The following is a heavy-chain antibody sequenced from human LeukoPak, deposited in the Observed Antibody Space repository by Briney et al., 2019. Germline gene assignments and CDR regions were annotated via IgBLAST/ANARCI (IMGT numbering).Heavy chain of an antibody. V-gene: IGHV3-23*01. D-gene: IGHD3-22*01. CDR1: GFTFSTYA. J-gene: IGHJ5*01. CDR3: VKDRPNYYGSEGHYYRQNGDS. CDR2: ISGRGELT. Sequence: ARGSLRLSCGASGFTFSTYAMSWVRQPPGKGREWVASISGRGELTYYTDSVRGRFTISRDNSRSTLYLQMNFLRTDDTAVYYCVKDRPNYYGSEGHYYRQNGDSWGQGTLVTVSS.